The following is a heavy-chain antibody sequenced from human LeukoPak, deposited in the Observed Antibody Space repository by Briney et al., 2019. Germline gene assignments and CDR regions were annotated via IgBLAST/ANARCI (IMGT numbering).Heavy chain of an antibody. CDR3: AGSGHSFDY. CDR1: GGSISSSSYY. CDR2: IYYSGST. Sequence: SETLSLTCTVSGGSISSSSYYWGWIRQPPGKGLEWIGSIYYSGSTYYNPSLKSRVTISVDRSKNQFSLKLSSVTAADTAVYYCAGSGHSFDYWGQGTLVTVSS. J-gene: IGHJ4*02. D-gene: IGHD5-18*01. V-gene: IGHV4-39*07.